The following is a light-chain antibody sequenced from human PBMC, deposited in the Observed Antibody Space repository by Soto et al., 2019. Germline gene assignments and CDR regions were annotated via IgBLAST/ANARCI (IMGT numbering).Light chain of an antibody. J-gene: IGLJ3*02. Sequence: QSVLTQPASVSGSPGQSITISCTGTSSDIGGYNYVSWYQQNSGKAPKLILYDVSYRPSGVSSRFSGSKSANPASLTVSGLQAEDEADYYCSSYSTSGTLVVFGGGTKLTVL. CDR2: DVS. CDR1: SSDIGGYNY. CDR3: SSYSTSGTLVV. V-gene: IGLV2-14*03.